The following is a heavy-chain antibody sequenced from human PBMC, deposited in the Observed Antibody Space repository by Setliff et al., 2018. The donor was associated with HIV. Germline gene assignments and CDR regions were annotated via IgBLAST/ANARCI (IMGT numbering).Heavy chain of an antibody. V-gene: IGHV4-39*07. CDR3: ARDQGVVTPLDS. J-gene: IGHJ4*02. Sequence: TLSLTCTVSGGSISSSSYYWVWIRQPPGKGLEWIGSVFSSGSTYYTPSLKSRVTISVDTSKNRFSLNLYSVTAADTAVYYCARDQGVVTPLDSWGQGTLVTVSS. D-gene: IGHD2-21*02. CDR2: VFSSGST. CDR1: GGSISSSSYY.